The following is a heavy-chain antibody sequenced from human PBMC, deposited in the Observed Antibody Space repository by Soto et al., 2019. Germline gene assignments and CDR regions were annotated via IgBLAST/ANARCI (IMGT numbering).Heavy chain of an antibody. CDR3: ARGGIEGIAAAGNIHPRYYYGMDV. CDR1: GGTFSSYA. CDR2: IIPIFGTA. V-gene: IGHV1-69*13. D-gene: IGHD6-13*01. J-gene: IGHJ6*02. Sequence: ASVKVSCKASGGTFSSYAISWVRQAPGQGLEWMGGIIPIFGTANYAQKFQGRVTITADESTSTAYMELSSLRSEDTAVYYCARGGIEGIAAAGNIHPRYYYGMDVWGQGTTVTVSS.